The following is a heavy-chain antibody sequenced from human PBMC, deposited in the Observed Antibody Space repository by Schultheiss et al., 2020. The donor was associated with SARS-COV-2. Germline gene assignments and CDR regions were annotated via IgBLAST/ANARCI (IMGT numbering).Heavy chain of an antibody. CDR1: GFTFSSYA. CDR3: ARTPYYYDSSGYYSYYYYYYMDV. CDR2: ISGSGGST. V-gene: IGHV3-23*01. J-gene: IGHJ6*03. Sequence: LSLTCAASGFTFSSYAMSWVRQAPGKGLEWVSAISGSGGSTYYADSVKGRFTISRDNSKNTLYLQMNSLRAEDTAVYYCARTPYYYDSSGYYSYYYYYYMDVWGKGTTVTVSS. D-gene: IGHD3-22*01.